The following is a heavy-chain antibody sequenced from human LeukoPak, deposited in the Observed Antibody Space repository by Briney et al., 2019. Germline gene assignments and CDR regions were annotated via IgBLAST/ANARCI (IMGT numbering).Heavy chain of an antibody. CDR3: ATAPDRRFDP. D-gene: IGHD3-16*02. V-gene: IGHV4-61*02. Sequence: SETLSLTCTVSGVSISSGGYYWNWIRQPAGKGLEWIGRIYTSGSTNYNPSLKSRVTISVDTSKNQFSLKLSSVTAADTAVYYCATAPDRRFDPWGQGTLVTVSS. CDR1: GVSISSGGYY. J-gene: IGHJ5*02. CDR2: IYTSGST.